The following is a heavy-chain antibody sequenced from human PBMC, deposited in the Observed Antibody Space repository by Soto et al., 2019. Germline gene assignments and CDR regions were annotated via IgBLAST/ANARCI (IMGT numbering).Heavy chain of an antibody. CDR3: AREFYDSSGYYGNYFDY. Sequence: ASVKVSCKASGYTFTGYYMHWVRQAPGQGLEWMGWINPNSGGTNYAQKFQGWVTMTRDTSISTAYVELSRLRSDDTAVYYCAREFYDSSGYYGNYFDYWGQGTLVTVSS. CDR2: INPNSGGT. D-gene: IGHD3-22*01. CDR1: GYTFTGYY. V-gene: IGHV1-2*04. J-gene: IGHJ4*02.